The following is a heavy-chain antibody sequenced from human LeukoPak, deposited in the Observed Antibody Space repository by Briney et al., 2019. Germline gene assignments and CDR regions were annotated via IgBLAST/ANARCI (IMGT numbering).Heavy chain of an antibody. CDR1: GFTFDDYA. Sequence: GGSLRLSCAASGFTFDDYAMHWVRQAPGKGLEWVSGISWNSGSIGYADSVKGRFTISRDNAKNSLYLQMNSRRAEAMALYYCAKGGELVFADAFDIGGQGKMVTVSS. CDR2: ISWNSGSI. V-gene: IGHV3-9*03. CDR3: AKGGELVFADAFDI. J-gene: IGHJ3*02. D-gene: IGHD1-26*01.